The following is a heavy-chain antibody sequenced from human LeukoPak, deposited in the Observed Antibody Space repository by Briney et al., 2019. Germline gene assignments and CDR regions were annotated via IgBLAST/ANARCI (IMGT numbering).Heavy chain of an antibody. CDR3: AGGYIYGSTYYYMDV. CDR2: IYYSGST. CDR1: RGSVTSYY. Sequence: PSETLSLTCTVSRGSVTSYYWSWIRQPPGKGLEWIGYIYYSGSTNYNPSLKSRVTISVDTSKNQFSLKLSSVTAADTAVYYCAGGYIYGSTYYYMDVWGKGTTVTISS. J-gene: IGHJ6*03. D-gene: IGHD5-18*01. V-gene: IGHV4-59*02.